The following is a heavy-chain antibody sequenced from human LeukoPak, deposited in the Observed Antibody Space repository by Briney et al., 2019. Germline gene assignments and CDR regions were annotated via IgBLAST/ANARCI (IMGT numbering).Heavy chain of an antibody. CDR2: VSGTGGRT. J-gene: IGHJ4*02. CDR1: GFTFSTYA. CDR3: AKDLYYYDSSGYFYFFDY. V-gene: IGHV3-23*01. D-gene: IGHD3-22*01. Sequence: GGSLRLSCAASGFTFSTYAMSWVRQAPGKGLEWVSVVSGTGGRTYYADSVKGRFTISRDNSKNTLYLQMNSLRAEDTALYYCAKDLYYYDSSGYFYFFDYWGQGTLVTVSS.